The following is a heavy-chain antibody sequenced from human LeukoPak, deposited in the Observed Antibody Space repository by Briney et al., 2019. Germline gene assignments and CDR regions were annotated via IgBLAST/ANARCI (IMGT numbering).Heavy chain of an antibody. Sequence: ASVKVSCKASGGTFSGYAISWVRQAPGQGLEWMGRIIPILGIANYAQKFQGRVTITADKSTSTAYMELSSLRSEDPAVYYCASCVGGGSCYSYYYYYGMDVWGQGTTVTVSS. D-gene: IGHD2-15*01. V-gene: IGHV1-69*04. CDR2: IIPILGIA. J-gene: IGHJ6*02. CDR3: ASCVGGGSCYSYYYYYGMDV. CDR1: GGTFSGYA.